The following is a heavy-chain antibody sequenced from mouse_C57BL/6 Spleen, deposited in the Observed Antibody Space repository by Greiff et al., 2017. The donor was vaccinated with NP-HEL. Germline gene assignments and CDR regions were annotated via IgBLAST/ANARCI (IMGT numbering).Heavy chain of an antibody. Sequence: QVQLQQSGPELVKPGASVKISCKASGYAFSSSWMNWVKQRPGKGLEWIGRIYPGDGDTNYNGKFKGKATLTADKSSSTAYMQLSSLTSEDSAVYFCARYGYYGSSSYYFDYWGQGTTLTVSS. J-gene: IGHJ2*01. D-gene: IGHD1-1*01. V-gene: IGHV1-82*01. CDR3: ARYGYYGSSSYYFDY. CDR2: IYPGDGDT. CDR1: GYAFSSSW.